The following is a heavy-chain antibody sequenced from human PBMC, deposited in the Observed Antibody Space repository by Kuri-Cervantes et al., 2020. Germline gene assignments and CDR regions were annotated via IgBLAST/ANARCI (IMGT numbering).Heavy chain of an antibody. D-gene: IGHD3-22*01. Sequence: GESLKISCAASGFTFSSYWMSWVRQAPGKGLEWVANIKQDGSEKYYVDSVKGRFTISRDNAKNSLYLQMNSLRVEDTAVYYCAKDPGDSNYYFDYWGQGTLVTVSS. CDR3: AKDPGDSNYYFDY. V-gene: IGHV3-7*05. CDR2: IKQDGSEK. J-gene: IGHJ4*02. CDR1: GFTFSSYW.